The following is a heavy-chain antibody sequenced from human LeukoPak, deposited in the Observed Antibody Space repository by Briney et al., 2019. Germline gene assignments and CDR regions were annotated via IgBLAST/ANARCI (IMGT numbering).Heavy chain of an antibody. CDR3: AREYYYDSSGYSIPNAFDI. D-gene: IGHD3-22*01. CDR1: GFTFSSYA. J-gene: IGHJ3*02. Sequence: PGGSLRLSCAASGFTFSSYAMHWVRQAPGKGLEWVAVISYDGSNKYYADSVKGRFTISRDNSKNTLYLQMNSLRAEDTAVYYCAREYYYDSSGYSIPNAFDIWGQGQWSPSLQ. CDR2: ISYDGSNK. V-gene: IGHV3-30*04.